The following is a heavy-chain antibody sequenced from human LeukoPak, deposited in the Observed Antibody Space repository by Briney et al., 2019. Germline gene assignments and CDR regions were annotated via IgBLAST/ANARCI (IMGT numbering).Heavy chain of an antibody. CDR2: INPTNGVA. V-gene: IGHV1-2*04. J-gene: IGHJ4*02. Sequence: GASVKVSCKTSGFTFTGYQMHWVRQAPGQGLEWMGRINPTNGVANYAQKFQGWVSMTRDRSIDTVYMELSRLTSDDTAMYYCARESPLGYCSAGSCYSSHFDYWGQGTRVIVSS. D-gene: IGHD2-15*01. CDR3: ARESPLGYCSAGSCYSSHFDY. CDR1: GFTFTGYQ.